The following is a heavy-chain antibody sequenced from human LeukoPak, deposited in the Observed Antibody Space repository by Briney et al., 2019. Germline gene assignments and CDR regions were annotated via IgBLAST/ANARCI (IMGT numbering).Heavy chain of an antibody. CDR3: AREEDGGIPSADYYDSSGFDY. CDR1: GGSISSGGYY. CDR2: IYYSGST. Sequence: SETLSLTCTVSGGSISSGGYYWSWIRQHPGKGLEWIGYIYYSGSTYYNPSLKSRVTISVDTSKNQFSLKLSSVTAADTAVYYCAREEDGGIPSADYYDSSGFDYWGQGTLVTVSS. J-gene: IGHJ4*02. D-gene: IGHD3-22*01. V-gene: IGHV4-31*03.